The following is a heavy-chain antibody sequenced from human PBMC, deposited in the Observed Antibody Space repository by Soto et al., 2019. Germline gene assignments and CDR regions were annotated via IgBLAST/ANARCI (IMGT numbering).Heavy chain of an antibody. CDR2: IYYSGST. CDR3: ARHLSPYCTNGVCPLFDY. Sequence: QLQLQESGPGLVKPSETLSLTCTVSGGSISSSSYYWGWIRQPPGKGLEWIGSIYYSGSTYYNPSLKGRVTISVDTSKNQFSLKLSSVTAADTAVYYCARHLSPYCTNGVCPLFDYWGQGTLVTVSS. V-gene: IGHV4-39*01. CDR1: GGSISSSSYY. D-gene: IGHD2-8*01. J-gene: IGHJ4*02.